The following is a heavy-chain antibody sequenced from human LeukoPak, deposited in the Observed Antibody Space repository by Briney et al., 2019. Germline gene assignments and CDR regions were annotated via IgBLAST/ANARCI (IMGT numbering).Heavy chain of an antibody. CDR3: AKDPVVGNYYCYGMDV. V-gene: IGHV3-23*01. CDR1: GFTFSSYA. Sequence: PGGSLRLSCAASGFTFSSYAMSWVRQAPGKGLEWVSAISGSGGSTYYADSVKGRFTISRDNSKNTLYLQMNSLRAEDTAVYYCAKDPVVGNYYCYGMDVWGKGTTVTVSS. CDR2: ISGSGGST. J-gene: IGHJ6*04. D-gene: IGHD1-26*01.